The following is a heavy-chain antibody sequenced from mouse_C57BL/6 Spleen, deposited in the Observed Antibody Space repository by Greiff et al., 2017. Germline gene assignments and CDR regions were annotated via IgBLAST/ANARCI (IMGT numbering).Heavy chain of an antibody. J-gene: IGHJ2*01. D-gene: IGHD2-5*01. V-gene: IGHV5-6*01. CDR1: GFTFSSYG. CDR2: ISSGGSYT. CDR3: ARLYSNYVDY. Sequence: EVQLVESGGDLVKPGGSLKLSCAASGFTFSSYGMSWVRQTPDKRLEWVATISSGGSYTYYPDSVKGRFTISRDNAKNTLYLQMSRLTSEDTAMXYCARLYSNYVDYWGQGTTLTVSS.